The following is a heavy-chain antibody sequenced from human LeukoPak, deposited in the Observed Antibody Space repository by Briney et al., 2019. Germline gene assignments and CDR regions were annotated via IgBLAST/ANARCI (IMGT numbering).Heavy chain of an antibody. CDR3: AKPWDGDSRLFDY. CDR2: ISYSGNT. Sequence: SETLSLTCTVSGGSISGSSYYWGWIRQPPGKGLEWIESISYSGNTYYNPSLKSRVTISVDTYKHQFSLRLSSVTAADTAVYYCAKPWDGDSRLFDYWGQGILVTVSS. V-gene: IGHV4-39*01. CDR1: GGSISGSSYY. D-gene: IGHD3-22*01. J-gene: IGHJ4*02.